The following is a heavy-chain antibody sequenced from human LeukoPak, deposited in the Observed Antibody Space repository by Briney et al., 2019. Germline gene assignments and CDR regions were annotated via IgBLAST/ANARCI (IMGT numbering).Heavy chain of an antibody. CDR3: AKEIVYYDSSEYYYYYYMDV. Sequence: PGGSLRLSCAASGFTFSSYGMSWVRQAPGKGLEWVSAISGSGGYTYYADSVEGRFTISRDNSKNTLYLQMNSLRAEDTAVYYCAKEIVYYDSSEYYYYYYMDVWGKGTTVTISS. CDR1: GFTFSSYG. V-gene: IGHV3-23*01. J-gene: IGHJ6*03. CDR2: ISGSGGYT. D-gene: IGHD3-22*01.